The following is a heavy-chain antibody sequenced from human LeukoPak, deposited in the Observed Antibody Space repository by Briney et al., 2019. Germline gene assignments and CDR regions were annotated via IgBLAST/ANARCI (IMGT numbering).Heavy chain of an antibody. CDR2: INWNGGST. Sequence: GGSLRLSCAASGFTFSSYEMSWVRQAPGKGLEWVSGINWNGGSTGYADSVKGRFTFSRDNAKNSLYLQMNSLRAEDTALYYCARDGVSSSYYYYYMDVWGKGTTVTVSS. CDR1: GFTFSSYE. D-gene: IGHD3-3*01. V-gene: IGHV3-20*04. J-gene: IGHJ6*03. CDR3: ARDGVSSSYYYYYMDV.